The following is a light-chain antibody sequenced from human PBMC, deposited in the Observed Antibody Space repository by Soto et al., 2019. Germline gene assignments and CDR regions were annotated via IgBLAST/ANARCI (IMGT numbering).Light chain of an antibody. CDR2: WAS. CDR1: KNIINSSNNKNY. V-gene: IGKV4-1*01. CDR3: QQYSSTPRT. J-gene: IGKJ1*01. Sequence: VRCRSQDSLALSLGARVALSCQRSKNIINSSNNKNYLTWYQQKPGQPPKLLIYWASTRELGVPDRFSGSGSGTDFTLTISSLQAEDAAVYYCQQYSSTPRTFGHGTKVDIK.